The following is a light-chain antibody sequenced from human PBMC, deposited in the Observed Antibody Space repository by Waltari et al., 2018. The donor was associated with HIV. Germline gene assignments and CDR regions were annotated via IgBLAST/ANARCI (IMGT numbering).Light chain of an antibody. CDR3: VAWDDRLNLV. V-gene: IGLV1-47*01. CDR1: NSNIGSHY. CDR2: KNN. J-gene: IGLJ2*01. Sequence: QSVLTQPPSASGTPGQRATISCFGSNSNIGSHYVYWYQQLPGMAPKLLIYKNNQRPSGVPDRFSGSKSGTSASLAISGLRSEDEADYYCVAWDDRLNLVFGGGTKLTVL.